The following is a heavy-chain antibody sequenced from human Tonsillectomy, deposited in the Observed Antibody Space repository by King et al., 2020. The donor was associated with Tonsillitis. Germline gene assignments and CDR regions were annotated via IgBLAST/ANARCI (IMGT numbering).Heavy chain of an antibody. CDR2: IAYDASYE. D-gene: IGHD3-16*02. CDR3: AKDGIDLSDWYLDL. J-gene: IGHJ2*01. CDR1: GFTFGNYG. V-gene: IGHV3-30*18. Sequence: VQLVESGGGVVQPGTSLRLSCAASGFTFGNYGMHWVRQAPGKGLEWVALIAYDASYENYADSVKGRFTISRDNSKNTLYLEMNSLRVEDTAVYYCAKDGIDLSDWYLDLWGRGTLVTVSS.